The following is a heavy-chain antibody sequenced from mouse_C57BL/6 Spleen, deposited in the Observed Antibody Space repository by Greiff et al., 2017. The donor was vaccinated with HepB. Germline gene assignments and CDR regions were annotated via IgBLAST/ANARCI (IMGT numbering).Heavy chain of an antibody. V-gene: IGHV3-6*01. CDR2: ISYDGSN. Sequence: EVQRVESGPGLVKPSQSLSLTCSVTGYSITSGYYWNWIRQFPGNKLEWMGYISYDGSNNYNPSLKNRISITRDTSKNQFFLKLNSVTTEDTATYYCARDLGTTVVATNYFDYWGQGTTLTVSS. CDR1: GYSITSGYY. J-gene: IGHJ2*01. D-gene: IGHD1-1*01. CDR3: ARDLGTTVVATNYFDY.